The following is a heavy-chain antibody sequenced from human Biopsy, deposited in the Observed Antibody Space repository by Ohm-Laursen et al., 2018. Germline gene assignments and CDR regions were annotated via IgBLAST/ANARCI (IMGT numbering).Heavy chain of an antibody. CDR2: IGGSGGTT. CDR3: ARRLTTSFGMDV. CDR1: GFTFNDFA. J-gene: IGHJ6*02. Sequence: SLRLSCAASGFTFNDFAMTWVRQAPGKGLEWVSAIGGSGGTTYYADSVKGRFTISRDNSKNTLYLQMNSLRAEDTAVYYCARRLTTSFGMDVWGQGTTVTVSS. D-gene: IGHD4/OR15-4a*01. V-gene: IGHV3-23*01.